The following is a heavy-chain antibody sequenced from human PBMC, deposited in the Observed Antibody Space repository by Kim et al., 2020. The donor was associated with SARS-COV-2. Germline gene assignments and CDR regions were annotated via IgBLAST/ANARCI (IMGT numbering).Heavy chain of an antibody. D-gene: IGHD2-2*01. V-gene: IGHV3-49*03. CDR1: GFTFGDYA. CDR2: IRSKAYGGTT. J-gene: IGHJ6*02. Sequence: GGSLRLSCTASGFTFGDYAMSWFRQAPGKGLEWVGFIRSKAYGGTTEYAASVKGRFTISRDDSKSIAYLQMNSLKTEDTAVYYCTRDPNIVVVPAAYHNYYYYGMDVWGQGTTVTVSS. CDR3: TRDPNIVVVPAAYHNYYYYGMDV.